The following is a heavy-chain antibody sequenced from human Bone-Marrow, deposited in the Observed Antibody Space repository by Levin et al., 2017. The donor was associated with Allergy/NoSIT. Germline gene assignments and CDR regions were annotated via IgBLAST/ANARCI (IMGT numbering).Heavy chain of an antibody. CDR3: ARGGPIAARPPHKNWFDP. V-gene: IGHV3-11*01. D-gene: IGHD6-6*01. J-gene: IGHJ5*02. CDR1: GFTFSDYY. Sequence: GESLKISCAASGFTFSDYYMSWIRQAPGKGLEWVSYISSSGSTIYYADSVKGRFTISRDNAKNSLYLQMNSLRAEDTAVYYCARGGPIAARPPHKNWFDPWGQGTLVTVSS. CDR2: ISSSGSTI.